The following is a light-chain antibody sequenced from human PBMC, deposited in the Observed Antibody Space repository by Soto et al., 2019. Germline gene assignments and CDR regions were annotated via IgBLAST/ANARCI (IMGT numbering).Light chain of an antibody. J-gene: IGKJ4*01. CDR2: AAS. Sequence: EVGRTQCPATVSVCPVDKVSLSCGANQTISNTLAWYQQKPGQAPRLLIYAASTRATGTPARFSGSGSGTEFTLTISSLQSEDFAVYYCQQYIRWPLTFGGGTKVDNK. V-gene: IGKV3-15*01. CDR1: QTISNT. CDR3: QQYIRWPLT.